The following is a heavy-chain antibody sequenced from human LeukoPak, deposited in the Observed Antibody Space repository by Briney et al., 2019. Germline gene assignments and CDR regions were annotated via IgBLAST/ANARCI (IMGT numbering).Heavy chain of an antibody. J-gene: IGHJ5*02. CDR3: GGDGRWFDP. D-gene: IGHD2-21*02. CDR2: IKSKTDGGTT. V-gene: IGHV3-15*01. Sequence: GGSLRLSCAASGFTFSNAWMSWVRQAPGKGQEWVGRIKSKTDGGTTDYAAPVKGRFTISRDDSKNTLYLQMNSLKADDTGVYYCGGDGRWFDPWGQGALVTVSS. CDR1: GFTFSNAW.